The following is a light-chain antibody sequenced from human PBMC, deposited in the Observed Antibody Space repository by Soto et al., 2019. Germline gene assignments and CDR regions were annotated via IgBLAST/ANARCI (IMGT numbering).Light chain of an antibody. CDR1: QDISNY. J-gene: IGKJ2*01. CDR3: HQYDNLPFT. Sequence: DMHMTQSPSSLSASVGDRVTITCQASQDISNYLNCDQQKPGKAPKLLVYFASNLETGVPSRFSGSASETDFTLSLSSRQPEDIATYSCHQYDNLPFTFGQGTKIDIK. V-gene: IGKV1-33*01. CDR2: FAS.